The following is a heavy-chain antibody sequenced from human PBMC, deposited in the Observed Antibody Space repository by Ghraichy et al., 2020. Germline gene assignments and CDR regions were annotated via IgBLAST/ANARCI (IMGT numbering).Heavy chain of an antibody. J-gene: IGHJ4*02. CDR1: GGSFSGYY. D-gene: IGHD3-22*01. CDR3: ARGLRPYYYDSSGYYLDY. Sequence: SETLSLTCAVYGGSFSGYYWSWIRQPPGKGLEWIGEINHSGSTNYNPSLKSRVTISVDTSKNQFSLKLSSVTAADTAVYSCARGLRPYYYDSSGYYLDYWGQGTLVTVSS. CDR2: INHSGST. V-gene: IGHV4-34*01.